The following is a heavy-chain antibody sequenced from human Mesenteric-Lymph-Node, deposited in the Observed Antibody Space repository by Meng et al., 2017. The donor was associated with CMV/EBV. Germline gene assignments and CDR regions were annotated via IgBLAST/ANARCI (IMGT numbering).Heavy chain of an antibody. J-gene: IGHJ4*02. CDR2: IIPILGIA. Sequence: SVKVSCKASGGTFSSYTISWVRQAPGQGLEWMGRIIPILGIANYAQKFQGRVTITADKSTSTAYMELSSLRSEDTAVYYCARDPSRYCSGGSRYIGASGWGQGTLVTVSS. CDR1: GGTFSSYT. V-gene: IGHV1-69*04. D-gene: IGHD2-15*01. CDR3: ARDPSRYCSGGSRYIGASG.